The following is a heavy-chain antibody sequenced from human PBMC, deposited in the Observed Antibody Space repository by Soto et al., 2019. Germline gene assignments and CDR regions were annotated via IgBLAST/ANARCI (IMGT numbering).Heavy chain of an antibody. Sequence: KPSETLSLTCAVSDYSIRNGYYWGWIRQPPGKGLEWIGSIYHSGSTYYNPSLKSRVTISVDTSNNQISLKLSSVTAADTAVYHCARDVDYDTTGYDYFDYWGQGTMVT. V-gene: IGHV4-38-2*02. CDR1: DYSIRNGYY. CDR3: ARDVDYDTTGYDYFDY. J-gene: IGHJ4*02. D-gene: IGHD3-22*01. CDR2: IYHSGST.